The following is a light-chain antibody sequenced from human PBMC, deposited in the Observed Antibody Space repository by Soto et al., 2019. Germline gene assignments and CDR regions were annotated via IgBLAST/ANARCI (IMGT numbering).Light chain of an antibody. Sequence: QSALTQPASVSGSPGQSSTISCTGTSSDIGPYNYVSWYQQHTGKAPKLMIFDVSYRPSGVSNRFSGSKSDNTASLTISGLQAEDEADYYCNSYTGTSSRYVFGTGTKATVL. V-gene: IGLV2-14*03. CDR3: NSYTGTSSRYV. CDR2: DVS. J-gene: IGLJ1*01. CDR1: SSDIGPYNY.